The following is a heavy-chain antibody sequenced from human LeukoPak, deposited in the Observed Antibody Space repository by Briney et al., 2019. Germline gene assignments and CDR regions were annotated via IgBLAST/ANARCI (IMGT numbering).Heavy chain of an antibody. CDR1: GGSISSYY. V-gene: IGHV4-4*07. Sequence: SETLSLTCTVSGGSISSYYWSWIRQPAGKGLEWIGRIYTSGSTNYNPSLKSRFTMSVDTSKNQFSLKLSSVTAGDTAVYYCAREGQSSGWSSFDYWGQGTLVTVFS. CDR3: AREGQSSGWSSFDY. D-gene: IGHD6-19*01. CDR2: IYTSGST. J-gene: IGHJ4*02.